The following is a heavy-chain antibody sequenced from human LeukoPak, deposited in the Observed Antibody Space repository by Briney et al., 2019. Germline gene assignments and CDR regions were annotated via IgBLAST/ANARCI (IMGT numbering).Heavy chain of an antibody. V-gene: IGHV1-2*02. CDR2: INPNSGGT. J-gene: IGHJ4*02. CDR1: GYTFTGYY. CDR3: ARDPGAMIVARVLDY. Sequence: ASVKVSCKASGYTFTGYYMHWVRQAPGQGLEWMGWINPNSGGTNYAQKFQGTVTMTRDTSISTAYMELSRLRSDDTAVYYCARDPGAMIVARVLDYWGQGTLVTVSS. D-gene: IGHD3-22*01.